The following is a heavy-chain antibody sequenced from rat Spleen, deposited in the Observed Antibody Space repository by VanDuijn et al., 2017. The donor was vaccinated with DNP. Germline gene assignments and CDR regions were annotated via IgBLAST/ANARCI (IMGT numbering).Heavy chain of an antibody. CDR3: ARYFADYSSYSPFAY. Sequence: EVQLQESGPGLVKPSQSLSLTCSVTGYSITSNYWGWIRKFPGNKMEWIGQISDTGSPSYNPSLKSRISITRATSKNQFFLKLKSVTPEDTATYYCARYFADYSSYSPFAYWGQGTLVTVSS. CDR2: ISDTGSP. D-gene: IGHD1-2*01. CDR1: GYSITSNY. V-gene: IGHV3-1*01. J-gene: IGHJ3*01.